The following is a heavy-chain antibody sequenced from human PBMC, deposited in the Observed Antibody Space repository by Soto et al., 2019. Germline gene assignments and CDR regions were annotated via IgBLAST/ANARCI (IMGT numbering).Heavy chain of an antibody. CDR2: FIPIFGTA. CDR3: ARDVAYYGMDV. J-gene: IGHJ6*02. Sequence: VKLVQPGAEVKKLGSSVKVSCKASEGTFSSYAISWVRQAPGQGLEWMGGFIPIFGTANYAQKFQGRVTITADESTSTAYMELSSLRSEDTAVYYCARDVAYYGMDVWGQGTTVTVSS. V-gene: IGHV1-69*01. D-gene: IGHD2-21*01. CDR1: EGTFSSYA.